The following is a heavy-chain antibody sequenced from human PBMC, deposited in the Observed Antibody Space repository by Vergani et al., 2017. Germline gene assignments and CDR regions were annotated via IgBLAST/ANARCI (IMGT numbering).Heavy chain of an antibody. Sequence: QVKLQESGPGLVKPSETLSLTCTVSGASVNSYYWSWIRQPPGKGLEWMGYVSFRGDTLYDPSVKGRMTISLNTSSNQFSLYLTSVTAAVTAVYYCARSRIYYGAGSPDYWGQGTLVTVSS. J-gene: IGHJ4*02. V-gene: IGHV4-59*02. CDR2: VSFRGDT. D-gene: IGHD3-10*01. CDR1: GASVNSYY. CDR3: ARSRIYYGAGSPDY.